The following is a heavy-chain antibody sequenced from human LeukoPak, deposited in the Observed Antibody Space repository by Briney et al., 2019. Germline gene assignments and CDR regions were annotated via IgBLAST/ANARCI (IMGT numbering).Heavy chain of an antibody. V-gene: IGHV4-4*07. D-gene: IGHD3-10*01. Sequence: PSETLSLTCTVSGGPISSYYWSWIRQPAGKGLEWIGRIYTSGSTNYNPSLKSRVTMSVDTSKNQFSLKLSSVTAADTAVYYCAREPHYYGSGSYYQGFDPWGQGTLVTVSS. CDR3: AREPHYYGSGSYYQGFDP. J-gene: IGHJ5*02. CDR2: IYTSGST. CDR1: GGPISSYY.